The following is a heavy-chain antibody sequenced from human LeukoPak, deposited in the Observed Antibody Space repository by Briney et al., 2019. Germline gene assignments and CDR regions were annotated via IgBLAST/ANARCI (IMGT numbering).Heavy chain of an antibody. V-gene: IGHV5-51*01. Sequence: GESLKISCKGSGYSFTTSWIGWVRQMPGRGLEWMGVISPADFDTRYSPSFQGQVSMSADKSISTAYLQWSSLKASDTAMYYCARYGSGPYFGYWGQGTPVIVSS. J-gene: IGHJ4*02. CDR3: ARYGSGPYFGY. D-gene: IGHD2-15*01. CDR2: ISPADFDT. CDR1: GYSFTTSW.